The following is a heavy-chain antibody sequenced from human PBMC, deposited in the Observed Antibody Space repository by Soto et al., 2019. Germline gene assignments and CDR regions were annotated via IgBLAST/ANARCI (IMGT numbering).Heavy chain of an antibody. CDR1: GFTFGDYA. D-gene: IGHD5-12*01. Sequence: GGSLRLSCTGSGFTFGDYAMSWFRQAPGKGLECIAFIRSKIYGETPDYAASVKGRFTISRDDSISTAYLEMNSLKNEDTAMYYCTRTDSGYPAFDDWGQGTLVTVSS. CDR3: TRTDSGYPAFDD. J-gene: IGHJ4*02. V-gene: IGHV3-49*03. CDR2: IRSKIYGETP.